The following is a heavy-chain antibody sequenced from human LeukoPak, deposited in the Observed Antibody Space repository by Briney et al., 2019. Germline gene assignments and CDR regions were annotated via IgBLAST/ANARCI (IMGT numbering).Heavy chain of an antibody. CDR3: ARDGYNVYYYGMDV. D-gene: IGHD5-24*01. J-gene: IGHJ6*02. V-gene: IGHV4-30-2*01. Sequence: SETLSLTCAVSGGSISSGGYSWSWIRQPPGKGLEWIGYIYHSGSTYYNPSLKSRVTISVDRSKNQFSLKLSSVTAADTAVYYCARDGYNVYYYGMDVWGQGTTVTVSS. CDR1: GGSISSGGYS. CDR2: IYHSGST.